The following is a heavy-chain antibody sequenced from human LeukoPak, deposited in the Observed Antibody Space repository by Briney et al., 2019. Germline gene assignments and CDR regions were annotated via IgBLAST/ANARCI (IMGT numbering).Heavy chain of an antibody. CDR3: ARDKRSRSGYEAPNWFDP. Sequence: ASLKVSCKASGYTFTNYGITWVRQAPGQGLEWMGWISAYNGNTNYEQKFQGRVTMTTDTSTSTAYMELRSLRSDDTAVYYCARDKRSRSGYEAPNWFDPWGQGTLVTVSS. D-gene: IGHD3-22*01. CDR1: GYTFTNYG. CDR2: ISAYNGNT. V-gene: IGHV1-18*01. J-gene: IGHJ5*02.